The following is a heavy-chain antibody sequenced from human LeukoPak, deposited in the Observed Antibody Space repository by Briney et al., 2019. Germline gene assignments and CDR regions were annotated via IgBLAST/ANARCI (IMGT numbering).Heavy chain of an antibody. CDR2: IYYTGSA. CDR3: ASPDARG. CDR1: GGSISTYY. Sequence: SGTLSLTCTVSGGSISTYYWSWIRQPPGKGLEWIGYIYYTGSANYNPSLKSRVTISVDTSKNQFSLKLSSVTAADTAVYYCASPDARGWGQGTLVTVSS. V-gene: IGHV4-59*01. J-gene: IGHJ4*02.